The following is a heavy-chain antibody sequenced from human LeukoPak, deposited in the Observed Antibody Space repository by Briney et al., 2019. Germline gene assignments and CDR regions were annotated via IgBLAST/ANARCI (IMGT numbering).Heavy chain of an antibody. CDR1: GYTFTNYF. V-gene: IGHV1-46*01. CDR2: INPRGGST. D-gene: IGHD2-21*02. Sequence: VASVTVSCKASGYTFTNYFMHWVRQAPGQGLEWMGIINPRGGSTGYAQKFQGRITMTTDMSTRTVYMELSSLESEDTAVYYCARRDCVGDCYSNWFDPWGQGTPVTVSS. CDR3: ARRDCVGDCYSNWFDP. J-gene: IGHJ5*02.